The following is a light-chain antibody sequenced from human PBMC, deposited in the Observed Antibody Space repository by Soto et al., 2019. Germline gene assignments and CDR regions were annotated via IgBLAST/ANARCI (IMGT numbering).Light chain of an antibody. Sequence: IQLTQSPSSLSASVGDRVTITCRAGQGISSYLAWYQQKPGKAPKLLIYAASTLQSGVPSRFSGSGSGTDFTLTISSLQPEDFATYFCQQSYSAQCTFGQGTKVDIK. J-gene: IGKJ2*02. V-gene: IGKV1-9*01. CDR2: AAS. CDR1: QGISSY. CDR3: QQSYSAQCT.